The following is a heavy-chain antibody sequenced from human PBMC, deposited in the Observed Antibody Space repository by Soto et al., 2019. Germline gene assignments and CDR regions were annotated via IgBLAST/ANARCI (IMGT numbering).Heavy chain of an antibody. J-gene: IGHJ3*02. V-gene: IGHV5-51*03. Sequence: VQLVQSGAEVKKPGESLKISCKGSGYSFTSYWIGWVRQMPGKGLEWMGILYPGDSDTRYSPSFQGQVTISADKSISTAYLQWSSLKASDTAMYYCARSRTSGWNYDAFDIWGQGTMVTVSS. D-gene: IGHD6-19*01. CDR3: ARSRTSGWNYDAFDI. CDR1: GYSFTSYW. CDR2: LYPGDSDT.